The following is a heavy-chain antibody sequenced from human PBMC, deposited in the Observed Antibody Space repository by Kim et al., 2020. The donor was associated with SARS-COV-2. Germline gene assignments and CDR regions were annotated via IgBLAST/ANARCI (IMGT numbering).Heavy chain of an antibody. CDR3: ARVAYHCSSTSGYGEAEVYFDY. Sequence: ASVKVSCKASGYTFTSYAMHWVRQAPGQRLEWMGWINAGNGNTKYSQKFQGRVTITRDTSASTAYMELSSLRSEDTAVYYCARVAYHCSSTSGYGEAEVYFDYWGQGTLVTVSS. J-gene: IGHJ4*02. D-gene: IGHD2-2*01. V-gene: IGHV1-3*01. CDR1: GYTFTSYA. CDR2: INAGNGNT.